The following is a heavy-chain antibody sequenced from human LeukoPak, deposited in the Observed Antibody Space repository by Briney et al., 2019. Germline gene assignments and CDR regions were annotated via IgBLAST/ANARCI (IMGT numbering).Heavy chain of an antibody. CDR3: ASYYDSSGYYDY. D-gene: IGHD3-22*01. CDR1: GGSISNYY. V-gene: IGHV4-4*07. Sequence: PSETLSLTCTVSGGSISNYYWSWIRQPAGKGLEWIGRIYTSGSTNYNPSLKSRVTMSVDTSKNQFSLKLSSVTAADTAVYYCASYYDSSGYYDYWGQGTLVTVSS. CDR2: IYTSGST. J-gene: IGHJ4*02.